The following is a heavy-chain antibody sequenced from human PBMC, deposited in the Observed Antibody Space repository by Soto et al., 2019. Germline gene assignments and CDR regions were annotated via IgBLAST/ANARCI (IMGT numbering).Heavy chain of an antibody. CDR3: ARKPSDSSSPPDVVVPAAPDY. V-gene: IGHV3-21*01. D-gene: IGHD2-2*01. CDR2: ISSSSSYI. Sequence: GGSLRLSCAASGFTFSSYSMNWVRQAPGKGLEWVSSISSSSSYIYYADSVKGRFTISRDNAKNSLYLQMNSLRAEDTAVYYCARKPSDSSSPPDVVVPAAPDYWGQGILVTVSS. CDR1: GFTFSSYS. J-gene: IGHJ4*02.